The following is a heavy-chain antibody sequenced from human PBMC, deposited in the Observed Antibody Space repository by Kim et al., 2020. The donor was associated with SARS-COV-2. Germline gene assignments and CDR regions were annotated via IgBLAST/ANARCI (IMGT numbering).Heavy chain of an antibody. D-gene: IGHD6-13*01. CDR2: ISYDGSNK. J-gene: IGHJ4*02. Sequence: GGSLRLSCAASGFTFSSYGMHWVRQAPGKGLEWVAVISYDGSNKYYADSVKGRFTISRDTSKNTLHLQMNSLRAEDTAVYYCARDQQGIAAAGIVYWGQG. V-gene: IGHV3-33*05. CDR3: ARDQQGIAAAGIVY. CDR1: GFTFSSYG.